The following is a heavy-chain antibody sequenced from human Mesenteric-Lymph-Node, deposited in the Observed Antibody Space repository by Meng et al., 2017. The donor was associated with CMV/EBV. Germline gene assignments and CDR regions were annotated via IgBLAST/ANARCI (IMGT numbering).Heavy chain of an antibody. CDR3: AGGRHHYGGVYYYGMDV. Sequence: GESLKISCAASGFTFSDYSMNWVRQAPGKGLEWVSYIRDSTTSIYYADSVKGRFTISRDNPKNSLFLEMNNLRAEDTAVYYCAGGRHHYGGVYYYGMDVWGQGTTVTVSS. J-gene: IGHJ6*02. V-gene: IGHV3-48*04. CDR1: GFTFSDYS. CDR2: IRDSTTSI. D-gene: IGHD3-16*01.